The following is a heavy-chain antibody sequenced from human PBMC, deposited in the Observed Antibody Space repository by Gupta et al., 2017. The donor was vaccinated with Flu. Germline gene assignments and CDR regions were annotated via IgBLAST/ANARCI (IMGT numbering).Heavy chain of an antibody. Sequence: QVQLVEFGGALVKPGGSLRLSCVASGFTFSDYYMSWIRQAPGKGLEWVSYISSGSSYTNYADSVKGRFTISRDNAKNSLYLQMNSLRAEDTAVYYCASTMTVAAHFDYWGQGTLVTVSS. CDR3: ASTMTVAAHFDY. CDR2: ISSGSSYT. V-gene: IGHV3-11*05. CDR1: GFTFSDYY. D-gene: IGHD6-19*01. J-gene: IGHJ4*02.